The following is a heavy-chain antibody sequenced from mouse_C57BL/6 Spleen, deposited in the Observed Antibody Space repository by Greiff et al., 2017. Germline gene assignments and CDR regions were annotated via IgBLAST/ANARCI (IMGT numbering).Heavy chain of an antibody. J-gene: IGHJ3*01. D-gene: IGHD2-1*01. CDR1: GYTFTDYN. V-gene: IGHV1-22*01. CDR3: ARNGNSWFAY. Sequence: VQLKESGPELVKPGASVKMSCKASGYTFTDYNMHWVKQSHGKSLEWIGYINPNNGGTSYNQKFKGKATVTVNKSSSTAYMELRSLTSEDSAVYYCARNGNSWFAYWGQGTLVTVSA. CDR2: INPNNGGT.